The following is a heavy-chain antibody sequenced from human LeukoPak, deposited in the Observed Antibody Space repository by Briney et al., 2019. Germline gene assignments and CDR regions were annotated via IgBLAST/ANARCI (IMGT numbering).Heavy chain of an antibody. Sequence: GGSLRLSCAASGFTFTSYSMTWVRQAPGKGLEWVSYVSASSATILYADSIKGRFIISRDNAKNSLYPQMTSLRDEDTAVYYCAREAYGDYFFDYWGQGTLVTVSS. CDR3: AREAYGDYFFDY. CDR1: GFTFTSYS. D-gene: IGHD4-17*01. J-gene: IGHJ4*02. V-gene: IGHV3-48*02. CDR2: VSASSATI.